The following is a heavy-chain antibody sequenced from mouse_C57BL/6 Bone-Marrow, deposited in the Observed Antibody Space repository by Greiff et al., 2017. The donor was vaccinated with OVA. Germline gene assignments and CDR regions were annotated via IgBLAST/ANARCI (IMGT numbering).Heavy chain of an antibody. V-gene: IGHV5-12*01. J-gene: IGHJ4*01. CDR1: GFTFSDYY. D-gene: IGHD2-1*01. CDR3: ARHYGNMDY. Sequence: EVQLVESGGGLVQPGGSLKLSCAASGFTFSDYYMYWVRQTPEKRLEWVAYISNGGGSTYYPDTVKGRFTISRDNAKNTLYLQMSRLKSEDTAMYYCARHYGNMDYWGQGTSVTVSS. CDR2: ISNGGGST.